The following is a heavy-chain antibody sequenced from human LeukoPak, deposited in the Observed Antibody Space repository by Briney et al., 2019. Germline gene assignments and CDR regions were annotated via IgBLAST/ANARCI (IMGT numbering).Heavy chain of an antibody. CDR3: ARDRIPHDYGDYLYYYGMDV. D-gene: IGHD4-17*01. V-gene: IGHV4-59*01. CDR2: IYYSGST. J-gene: IGHJ6*02. CDR1: NGSISDFY. Sequence: SETLSLTCTVSNGSISDFYWSWVRQPPGKGLEWIGYIYYSGSTNYNPSLKSRVTISVDTSKNQFSLKLSSVTAADTAVYYCARDRIPHDYGDYLYYYGMDVWGQGTTVTVSS.